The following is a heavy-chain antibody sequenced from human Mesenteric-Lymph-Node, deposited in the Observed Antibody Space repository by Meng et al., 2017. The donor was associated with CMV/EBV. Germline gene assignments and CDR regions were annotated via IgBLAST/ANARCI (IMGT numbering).Heavy chain of an antibody. CDR3: ARDLSGRLDY. J-gene: IGHJ4*02. V-gene: IGHV1-69*01. Sequence: KVSCKTSGFTFTSYGFSWVRQAPGQGLEWMGGIIPIFGTANYAQKFQGRVTITADESTSTAYMELSSLRSEDTAVYYCARDLSGRLDYWGQGTLVTVSS. D-gene: IGHD1-1*01. CDR2: IIPIFGTA. CDR1: GFTFTSYG.